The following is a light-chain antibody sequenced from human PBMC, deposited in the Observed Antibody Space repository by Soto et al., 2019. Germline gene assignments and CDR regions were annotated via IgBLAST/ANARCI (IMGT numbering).Light chain of an antibody. CDR1: SGHSSYA. J-gene: IGLJ2*01. Sequence: QSVLTQSPSASASLGASVKLTCTQSSGHSSYAIAWHQKQPGKGPRYLMDLNNDGSHTKGDGIPDRFSGSSSGAERYLIISSLQSEDEADYYCQTWGTGFQVFGGGTKLTVL. V-gene: IGLV4-69*01. CDR2: LNNDGSH. CDR3: QTWGTGFQV.